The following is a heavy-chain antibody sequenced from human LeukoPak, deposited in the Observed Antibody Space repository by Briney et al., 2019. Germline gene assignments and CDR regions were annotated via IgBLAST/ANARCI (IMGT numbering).Heavy chain of an antibody. CDR2: IIAVTGIT. J-gene: IGHJ4*02. Sequence: EASVKVSCKASGYSFSNFGISWVRQAPGQGLEWVAWIIAVTGITNYAQKFQGRVTVTTDTSTSTAYMELRGLRSDDTAVYYCARDNDHGTFQAENYWGPGTLVTVSS. V-gene: IGHV1-18*01. CDR1: GYSFSNFG. CDR3: ARDNDHGTFQAENY. D-gene: IGHD1-1*01.